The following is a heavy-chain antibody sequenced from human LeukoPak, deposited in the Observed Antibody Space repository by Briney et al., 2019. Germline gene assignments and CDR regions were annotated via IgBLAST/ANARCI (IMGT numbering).Heavy chain of an antibody. D-gene: IGHD5-18*01. Sequence: ASVKVSCKASGYTFTSYDINWVRQATGQGLEWMGWISAYNGNTNYAQKLQGRVTMTTDTSTSTAYMELRSLRSDDTAVYYCARDTGMGDSYGGYFDYWGQGTLVTVSS. J-gene: IGHJ4*02. CDR2: ISAYNGNT. CDR1: GYTFTSYD. CDR3: ARDTGMGDSYGGYFDY. V-gene: IGHV1-18*01.